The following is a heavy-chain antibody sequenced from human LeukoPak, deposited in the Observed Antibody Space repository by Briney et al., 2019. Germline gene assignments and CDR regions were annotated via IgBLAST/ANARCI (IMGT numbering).Heavy chain of an antibody. D-gene: IGHD2-2*01. V-gene: IGHV4-34*01. Sequence: PSETLSLTCAVYGGSFSGYYWSWIRQPPGKGLEWIGEINHSGSTNYNPSPKSRVTISVDTSKNQFSLKLSSVTAADTAVYYCARASGYCSSTSCYGVFHRNWFDPWGQGTLVTVSS. CDR2: INHSGST. CDR1: GGSFSGYY. CDR3: ARASGYCSSTSCYGVFHRNWFDP. J-gene: IGHJ5*02.